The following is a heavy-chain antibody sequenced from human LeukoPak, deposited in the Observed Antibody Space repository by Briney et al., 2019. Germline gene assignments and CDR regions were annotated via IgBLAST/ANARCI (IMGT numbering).Heavy chain of an antibody. V-gene: IGHV3-9*01. CDR3: AKDILYRRYRSGGSCFDAFDI. D-gene: IGHD2-15*01. Sequence: GGSLRLSCAASGFTFDDYAMHWVRQAQGKGLEWVSGISWNSGSIVYADSVKGRFTISRDNAKNSLYLQMNSLRAEDTALYYCAKDILYRRYRSGGSCFDAFDIWGQGTMVTVSS. J-gene: IGHJ3*02. CDR1: GFTFDDYA. CDR2: ISWNSGSI.